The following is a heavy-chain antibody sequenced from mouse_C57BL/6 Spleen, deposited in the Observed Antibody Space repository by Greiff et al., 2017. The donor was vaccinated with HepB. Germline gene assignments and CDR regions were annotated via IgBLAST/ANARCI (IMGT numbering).Heavy chain of an antibody. V-gene: IGHV1-82*01. D-gene: IGHD5-1*01. CDR3: ARFGVGVLGGYFGG. J-gene: IGHJ1*03. CDR2: IYPGDGDT. Sequence: VQLQQSGPELVKPGASVKISCKASGYAFSSSWMNWVKQRPGKGLEWIGRIYPGDGDTNYNGKFKGKATLTANKSSSTAYMQLSGLTSVDSAVYLCARFGVGVLGGYFGGWGTGTTVTVSS. CDR1: GYAFSSSW.